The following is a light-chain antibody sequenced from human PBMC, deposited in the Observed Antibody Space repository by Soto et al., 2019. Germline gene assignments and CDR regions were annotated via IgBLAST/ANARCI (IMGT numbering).Light chain of an antibody. CDR1: SSDIGSYNL. CDR3: CSYAGSLTFRYV. J-gene: IGLJ1*01. V-gene: IGLV2-23*02. CDR2: EVT. Sequence: QSALTQPASVSGSPGQSITISCTGTSSDIGSYNLVSWYRQNPGKAPKLIIYEVTERPSGVSNRFSGSKSGNTASLTISGLQAEDEADYYCCSYAGSLTFRYVFGAGTKVTVL.